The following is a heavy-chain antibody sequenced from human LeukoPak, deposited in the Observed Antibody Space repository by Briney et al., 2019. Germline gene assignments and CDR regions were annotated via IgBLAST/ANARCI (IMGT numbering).Heavy chain of an antibody. CDR3: ARELRTFDS. J-gene: IGHJ4*02. V-gene: IGHV3-7*01. D-gene: IGHD3-16*01. CDR1: GFTFSSYW. CDR2: IKHNGDEL. Sequence: LTGGSLRLPCAASGFTFSSYWMTWVRQAPGKGLEWVANIKHNGDELNYVDSVEDRFTISRDNAKNSLYLHMTSLRAEDTAVYYCARELRTFDSWGQGTLVTVSS.